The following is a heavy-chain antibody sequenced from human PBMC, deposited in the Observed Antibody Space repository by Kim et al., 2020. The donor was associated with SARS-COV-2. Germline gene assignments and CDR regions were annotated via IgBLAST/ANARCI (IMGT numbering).Heavy chain of an antibody. Sequence: SETLSLTCAVSGGSISSSNWWSWVRQPPGKGLEWIGEIYHSGSTNYNPSLKSRVTISVDKFKNQFSLKLSSVTAADTAVYYCARAIAAAGISSGYNWFDPWCQGTLVTVS. J-gene: IGHJ5*02. CDR3: ARAIAAAGISSGYNWFDP. CDR2: IYHSGST. V-gene: IGHV4-4*02. D-gene: IGHD6-13*01. CDR1: GGSISSSNW.